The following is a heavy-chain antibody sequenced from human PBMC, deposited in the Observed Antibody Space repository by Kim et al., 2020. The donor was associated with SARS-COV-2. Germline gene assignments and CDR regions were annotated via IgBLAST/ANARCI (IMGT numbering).Heavy chain of an antibody. CDR2: ISYDGSNK. V-gene: IGHV3-30*18. J-gene: IGHJ4*02. Sequence: GGSLRLSCAASGFTFSSYGMHWVRQAPGKGLEWVAVISYDGSNKYYADSVKGRFTISRDNSKNTLYLQMNSLRAEDTAVYYCAKDQGGYDFWSGSDYWGQGTLVTVSS. CDR3: AKDQGGYDFWSGSDY. D-gene: IGHD3-3*01. CDR1: GFTFSSYG.